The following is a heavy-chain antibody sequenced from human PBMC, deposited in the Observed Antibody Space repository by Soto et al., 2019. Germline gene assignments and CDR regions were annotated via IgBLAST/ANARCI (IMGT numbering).Heavy chain of an antibody. Sequence: SETLSLTCAVSGYSISSGYYWGWIRQPPGKGLEWIGSIYHSGSTYYNPSLKSRVTISVDTSKNQFSLKLSSVTAADTAVYYCARVAFGGVIVPQLFDYWGQGTLATVSS. V-gene: IGHV4-38-2*01. J-gene: IGHJ4*02. CDR3: ARVAFGGVIVPQLFDY. CDR1: GYSISSGYY. D-gene: IGHD3-16*02. CDR2: IYHSGST.